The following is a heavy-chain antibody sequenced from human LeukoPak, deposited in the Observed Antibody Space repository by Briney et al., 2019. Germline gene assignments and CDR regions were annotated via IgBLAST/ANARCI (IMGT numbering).Heavy chain of an antibody. V-gene: IGHV3-33*01. J-gene: IGHJ4*02. CDR1: GFTFSSYG. CDR2: IWYDGSNK. Sequence: GGSLRLSCVASGFTFSSYGMHWVRQAPGKGLEWVAVIWYDGSNKYYADSVKGRFTISRDNSKNTLYLQMNSLRAEDTAVYYCARDEQWPVHGYLDYWGQGTLVTVSS. CDR3: ARDEQWPVHGYLDY. D-gene: IGHD6-19*01.